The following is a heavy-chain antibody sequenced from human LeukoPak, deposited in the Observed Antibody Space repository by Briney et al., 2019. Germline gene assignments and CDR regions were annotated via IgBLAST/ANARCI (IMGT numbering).Heavy chain of an antibody. CDR2: IWYDGSNK. Sequence: PGGSLRLSCAASGFTFSSYGMHWVRQAPGKGLEWVAVIWYDGSNKYYADSVKGRFTISRDNSKNTLYLQMNSLRAEDTAVYYCAKGRNYDFWSGYPYYMDVWGKGTTVTVSS. D-gene: IGHD3-3*01. CDR3: AKGRNYDFWSGYPYYMDV. CDR1: GFTFSSYG. V-gene: IGHV3-33*06. J-gene: IGHJ6*03.